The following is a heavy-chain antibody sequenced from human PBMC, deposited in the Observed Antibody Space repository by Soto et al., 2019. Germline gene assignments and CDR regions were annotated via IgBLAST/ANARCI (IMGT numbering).Heavy chain of an antibody. CDR2: IYYSGST. CDR3: ARGFGGNHYYYGMDV. CDR1: GGSISSYY. J-gene: IGHJ6*02. D-gene: IGHD2-15*01. V-gene: IGHV4-59*01. Sequence: SETLSLTCTVSGGSISSYYWSWIRQPPGKGLEWIGYIYYSGSTNYNPSLKSRVTISVDTSKNQFSLKLSSVTAADTAVYYCARGFGGNHYYYGMDVWGQGTTVTVSS.